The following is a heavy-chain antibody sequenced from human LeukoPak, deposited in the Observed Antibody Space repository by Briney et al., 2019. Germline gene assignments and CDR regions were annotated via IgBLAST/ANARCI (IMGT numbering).Heavy chain of an antibody. CDR1: GYSFTSYW. V-gene: IGHV5-51*01. Sequence: GESLKISCKGSGYSFTSYWIGWVRQMPGKGLEWMGIIYPGDSDTRYSPSFQGQVTISADKSISTASLQWSSLKASDTAMYYCARHTPYYYDSSVSGDYWGQGTLVTVSS. J-gene: IGHJ4*02. CDR3: ARHTPYYYDSSVSGDY. CDR2: IYPGDSDT. D-gene: IGHD3-22*01.